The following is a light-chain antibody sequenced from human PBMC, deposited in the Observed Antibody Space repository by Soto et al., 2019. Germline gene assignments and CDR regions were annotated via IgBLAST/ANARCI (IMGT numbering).Light chain of an antibody. CDR1: QSVSGW. CDR3: QQYSTYTPRT. CDR2: KAS. V-gene: IGKV1-5*03. Sequence: DIQMTQSPSTLSASVGDTVTVTCRASQSVSGWLAWYQQKPGEAPKILIYKASSLESGVPSRFGGSGSGTEFTLTISSLQPDDFATYYCQQYSTYTPRTFGQGTKVDIK. J-gene: IGKJ1*01.